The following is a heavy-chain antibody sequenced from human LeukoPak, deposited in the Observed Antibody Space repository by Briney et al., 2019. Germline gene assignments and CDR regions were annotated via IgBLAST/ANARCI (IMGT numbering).Heavy chain of an antibody. J-gene: IGHJ4*02. Sequence: GRSLRLSSVASGFTLSSYAMHWVRQAPGKGLEWVAVISYDGSNKSYADSVKGRFTISRDNSKNTLYLQMNSLRAEDTAVYYCARDFSPSSYYDSSGYYAYWGQGTLVTVSS. CDR1: GFTLSSYA. D-gene: IGHD3-22*01. CDR2: ISYDGSNK. V-gene: IGHV3-30-3*01. CDR3: ARDFSPSSYYDSSGYYAY.